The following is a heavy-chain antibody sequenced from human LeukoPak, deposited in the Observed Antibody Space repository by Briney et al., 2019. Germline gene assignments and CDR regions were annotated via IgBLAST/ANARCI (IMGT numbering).Heavy chain of an antibody. V-gene: IGHV4-59*01. J-gene: IGHJ4*02. D-gene: IGHD2-2*01. CDR3: ARWSGYALD. CDR1: GGSISSYY. Sequence: PSETLSLTCTVSGGSISSYYWSWIRQPPGKGLGWIGYIYYSGSTNYNPSLKSRVTMSIDTSKNQFSPKLSSVAAADTAVYYCARWSGYALDWGQGTLVTVSS. CDR2: IYYSGST.